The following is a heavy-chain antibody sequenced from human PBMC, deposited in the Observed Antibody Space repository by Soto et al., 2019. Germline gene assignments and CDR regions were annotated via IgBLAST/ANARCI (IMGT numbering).Heavy chain of an antibody. J-gene: IGHJ4*02. CDR1: GGSINNHY. D-gene: IGHD1-20*01. CDR2: IYYTGST. CDR3: ARANWYAEY. Sequence: QVHLQESGPGLVKPSETLSLTCTVSGGSINNHYWSWIRQPPGKGLEWIGYIYYTGSTNYNPSLESPLTTSVDTSKNRVSLNLTSLTAADTAIYYCARANWYAEYWGQGTLVTVSS. V-gene: IGHV4-59*11.